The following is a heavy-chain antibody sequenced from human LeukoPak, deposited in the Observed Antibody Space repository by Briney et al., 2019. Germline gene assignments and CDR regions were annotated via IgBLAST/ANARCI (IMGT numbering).Heavy chain of an antibody. Sequence: PGASLRLSCVASGFPFSSYWMTWVRQAPGKGLEWVANIKQDGSKKSYVDSVKGRFTISRDNAKNSLYLQMNSLRAEDTAIYYCTRVGYIDEGIDYWGQGTLVTVSS. D-gene: IGHD5-24*01. CDR1: GFPFSSYW. CDR3: TRVGYIDEGIDY. CDR2: IKQDGSKK. J-gene: IGHJ4*02. V-gene: IGHV3-7*04.